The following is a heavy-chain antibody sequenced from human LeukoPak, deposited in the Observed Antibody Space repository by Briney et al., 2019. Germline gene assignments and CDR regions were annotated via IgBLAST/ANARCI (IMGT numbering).Heavy chain of an antibody. V-gene: IGHV5-10-1*01. CDR1: GYSFTSYW. CDR2: IDPSDSYT. CDR3: ARRGTGTTLYYGMDV. D-gene: IGHD1-1*01. J-gene: IGHJ6*02. Sequence: GESLRISCKGSGYSFTSYWISWVRHMRGKGLEWMGRIDPSDSYTNYSPSFQGHVTISADKSISTAYLQWSSLKASDTAMYYCARRGTGTTLYYGMDVWGQGTTVTVSS.